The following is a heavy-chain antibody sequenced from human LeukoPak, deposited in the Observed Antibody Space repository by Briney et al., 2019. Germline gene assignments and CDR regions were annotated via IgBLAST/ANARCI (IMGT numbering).Heavy chain of an antibody. CDR3: ARDLGSSSWSSNWFDP. Sequence: SETLSLTCTVSGGSISSGGYYWSWIRQHPGKGLDWIGYIYYSGSTYYNPSHKSRVTISVDTSKNQFSLKLSSVTAADTAVYYCARDLGSSSWSSNWFDPWGQGTLVTVSS. V-gene: IGHV4-31*03. CDR1: GGSISSGGYY. J-gene: IGHJ5*02. CDR2: IYYSGST. D-gene: IGHD6-13*01.